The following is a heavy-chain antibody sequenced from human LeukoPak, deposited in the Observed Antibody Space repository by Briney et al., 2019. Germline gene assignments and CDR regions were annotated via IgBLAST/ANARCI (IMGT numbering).Heavy chain of an antibody. D-gene: IGHD3-22*01. V-gene: IGHV4-39*01. CDR1: GGSINSVNYY. CDR2: FSFSGNS. CDR3: ARFDSSGYSYYYYYMDV. Sequence: PSETLSLTCTVSGGSINSVNYYWGWIRQPPGMWLEWIGSFSFSGNSYYNPSLKSRVSISVDSSKIQFSLKLNSVTAADTAVYYCARFDSSGYSYYYYYMDVWGRGTTVAVSS. J-gene: IGHJ6*03.